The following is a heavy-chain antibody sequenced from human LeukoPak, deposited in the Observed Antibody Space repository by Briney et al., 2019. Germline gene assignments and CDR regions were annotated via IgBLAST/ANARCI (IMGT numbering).Heavy chain of an antibody. V-gene: IGHV4-59*01. CDR3: ARTLIAAAGTRFDP. Sequence: PSETLSLTCTVSGGSISSYSWSWIRQPPGKGLEWIGYIYYSGGTNYNPSLKSRVTISVDTSTNHFSLKLRSVTAADTAVYYCARTLIAAAGTRFDPGGQGTLVTVS. J-gene: IGHJ5*02. CDR2: IYYSGGT. CDR1: GGSISSYS. D-gene: IGHD6-13*01.